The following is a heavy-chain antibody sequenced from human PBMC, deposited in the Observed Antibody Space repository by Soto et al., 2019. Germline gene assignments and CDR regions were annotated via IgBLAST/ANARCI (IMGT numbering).Heavy chain of an antibody. CDR1: GGSISSYY. Sequence: SETLSLTCTVSGGSISSYYWSWIRQPAGKGLEWIGRIYTSGSTNYNPSLKSRVTMSVDTSKNQFSLKLSSVTAADTAVYYCARDMSSLNYDFWSGYSYYFDYWGQGTLVTV. D-gene: IGHD3-3*01. J-gene: IGHJ4*02. CDR2: IYTSGST. V-gene: IGHV4-4*07. CDR3: ARDMSSLNYDFWSGYSYYFDY.